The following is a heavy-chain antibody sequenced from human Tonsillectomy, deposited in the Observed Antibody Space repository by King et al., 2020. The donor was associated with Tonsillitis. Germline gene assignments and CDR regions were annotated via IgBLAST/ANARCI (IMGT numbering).Heavy chain of an antibody. CDR1: GFTFSSYW. V-gene: IGHV3-74*02. CDR3: SRGSSGGWPGYWFDP. Sequence: VQLVESGGGLVQPGGSLRLSCAASGFTFSSYWVHWVRQAPGKGPVWVSRINSDGSETRYADFVKGRFTISRDNAKNTLYLQMNSLRDEDTAMYYCSRGSSGGWPGYWFDPGAREPWSPSPQ. D-gene: IGHD6-19*01. J-gene: IGHJ5*02. CDR2: INSDGSET.